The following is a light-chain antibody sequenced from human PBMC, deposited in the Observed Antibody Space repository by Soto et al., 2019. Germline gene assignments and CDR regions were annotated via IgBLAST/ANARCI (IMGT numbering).Light chain of an antibody. V-gene: IGKV3-20*01. CDR1: QSVISIY. CDR3: QQYGSSPPFT. CDR2: GAS. Sequence: ERVLIPVAAVLSLTQRYRNTISCRDNQSVISIYLAWYHQKPGQAPRLLIYGASSRATGIPDRFSGSGSGTDFTLSISRLEPEDFAVYYCQQYGSSPPFTFGGGTKVDIK. J-gene: IGKJ4*01.